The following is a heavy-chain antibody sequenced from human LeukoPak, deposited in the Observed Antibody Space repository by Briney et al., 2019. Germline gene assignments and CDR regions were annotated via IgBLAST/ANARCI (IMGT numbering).Heavy chain of an antibody. CDR2: ISSSGSTI. V-gene: IGHV3-48*03. CDR1: GFTFSSYE. Sequence: GGSLRLSCAASGFTFSSYEMNWVRQAPGKGLEWVSYISSSGSTIYYADSVKGRFTISRDNAKNSLYLQMNSLRAEDTAVYYCAWGERGLGIGLSNWFDPWGQGTLVTVSS. CDR3: AWGERGLGIGLSNWFDP. D-gene: IGHD7-27*01. J-gene: IGHJ5*02.